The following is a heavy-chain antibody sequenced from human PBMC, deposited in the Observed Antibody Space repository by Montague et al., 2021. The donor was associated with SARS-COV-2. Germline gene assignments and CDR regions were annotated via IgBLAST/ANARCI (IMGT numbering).Heavy chain of an antibody. CDR3: ARDVDPNSWDGMDV. V-gene: IGHV3-48*03. J-gene: IGHJ6*02. CDR1: GFSFSSYE. D-gene: IGHD2-15*01. CDR2: ISSGSGSSI. Sequence: SLRLSCAASGFSFSSYEMNWARQAPGKGLEWISYISSGSGSSIHYADSVRGRFAISRANAKNSLYLQMNGLRAEDTAIYYCARDVDPNSWDGMDVRGQGTTVTVSS.